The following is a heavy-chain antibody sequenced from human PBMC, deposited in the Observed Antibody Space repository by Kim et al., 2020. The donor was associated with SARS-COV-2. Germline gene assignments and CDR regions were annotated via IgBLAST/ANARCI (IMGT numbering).Heavy chain of an antibody. D-gene: IGHD6-13*01. CDR2: IYYSGST. Sequence: SETLSLTCTVSGGSISSSSYYWGWIRQPPGKGLEWIGSIYYSGSTYYNPSLKSRVTISVDTSKNQFSLKLSSVTAADTAVYYCARGYSSSWYGSYDYYYYGMDVWGQGTTVTVSS. J-gene: IGHJ6*02. V-gene: IGHV4-39*01. CDR3: ARGYSSSWYGSYDYYYYGMDV. CDR1: GGSISSSSYY.